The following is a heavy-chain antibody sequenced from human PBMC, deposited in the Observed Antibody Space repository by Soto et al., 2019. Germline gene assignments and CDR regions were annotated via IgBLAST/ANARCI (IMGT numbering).Heavy chain of an antibody. D-gene: IGHD1-26*01. CDR2: IFHSGST. CDR3: AREGGSGSADWYFHV. Sequence: QLQLQESGSGLVKPSQTLSLTCAVSGGSISSGGYSWSWLRQPPGKGLEWIGYIFHSGSTCYNPSLKRGVTISGDWSKMPFALELSSVTAADTAVYYCAREGGSGSADWYFHVWGRGTLVTVSS. J-gene: IGHJ2*01. V-gene: IGHV4-30-2*01. CDR1: GGSISSGGYS.